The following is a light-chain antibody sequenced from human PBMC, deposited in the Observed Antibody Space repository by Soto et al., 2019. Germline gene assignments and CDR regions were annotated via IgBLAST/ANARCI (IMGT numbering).Light chain of an antibody. J-gene: IGKJ1*01. CDR1: QSIFYSSNNKNY. Sequence: DIVMTQSPDSLAVSLGERATINCKSSQSIFYSSNNKNYLAWFQQKPGQPPKLLIYWASTRESGVPDRFSGSGSGTDFTLTISGLRAEDVAVYYCQQYYSAPTWTFGQGTKVEIK. CDR3: QQYYSAPTWT. CDR2: WAS. V-gene: IGKV4-1*01.